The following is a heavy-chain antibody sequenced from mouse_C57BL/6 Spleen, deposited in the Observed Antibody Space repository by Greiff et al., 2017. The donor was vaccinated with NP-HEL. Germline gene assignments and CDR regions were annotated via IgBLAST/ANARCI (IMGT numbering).Heavy chain of an antibody. Sequence: EVKLEESGEGLVKPGGSLKLSCAASGFTFSSYAMSWVRQTPEKRLEWVAYISSGGDYIYYADTVKGRFTISRDNARNTLYLQMSSLKSEDTAMYYCTREGLWTVDYWGQGTTLTVSS. V-gene: IGHV5-9-1*02. D-gene: IGHD1-1*02. J-gene: IGHJ2*01. CDR3: TREGLWTVDY. CDR2: ISSGGDYI. CDR1: GFTFSSYA.